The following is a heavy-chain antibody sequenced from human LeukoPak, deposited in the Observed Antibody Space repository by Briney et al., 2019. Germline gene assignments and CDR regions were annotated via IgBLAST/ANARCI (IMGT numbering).Heavy chain of an antibody. CDR1: GGTFSSYA. V-gene: IGHV1-69*05. J-gene: IGHJ4*02. CDR3: ARGSIISSGYHYYFDY. CDR2: IIPIFGTA. Sequence: SVKVSCQASGGTFSSYAISWVRQAPGQGLEWMGGIIPIFGTANYAQKFQGRVTITTDESTSTAYMELSSLRSEDTAVYYCARGSIISSGYHYYFDYWGQGTLVTVSS. D-gene: IGHD3-22*01.